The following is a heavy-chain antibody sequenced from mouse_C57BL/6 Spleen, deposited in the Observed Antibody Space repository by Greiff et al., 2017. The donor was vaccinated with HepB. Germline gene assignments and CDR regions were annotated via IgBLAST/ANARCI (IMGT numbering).Heavy chain of an antibody. Sequence: VQLQQSGPELVKPGASVKIPCKASGYTFTDYNMDWVKQSHGKSLEWIGDINPNNGGTIYNQKFKGKATLTVDKSSSTAYMELRSLTSEDTAVYYCARGGSPCFDYWGQGTTLTVSS. CDR1: GYTFTDYN. J-gene: IGHJ2*01. CDR2: INPNNGGT. V-gene: IGHV1-18*01. CDR3: ARGGSPCFDY.